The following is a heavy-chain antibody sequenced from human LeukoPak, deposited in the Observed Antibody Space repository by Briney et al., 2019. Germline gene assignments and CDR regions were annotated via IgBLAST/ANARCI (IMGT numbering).Heavy chain of an antibody. Sequence: SETLSLTCTVSGGSISSYYWSWMRQPPGKGLEWIGYNYYSGNTNYNPSLKSRVTISVDTSKNQFSLRLSTLTAADTAVYYCARSYCGGGSCSAFDIWGQGTMVTVSS. CDR2: NYYSGNT. J-gene: IGHJ3*02. CDR1: GGSISSYY. CDR3: ARSYCGGGSCSAFDI. V-gene: IGHV4-59*01. D-gene: IGHD2-15*01.